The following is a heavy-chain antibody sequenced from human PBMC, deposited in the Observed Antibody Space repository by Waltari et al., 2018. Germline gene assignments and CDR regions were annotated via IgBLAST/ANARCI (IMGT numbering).Heavy chain of an antibody. Sequence: QVQLQESGPGLVKPSQTLSLTCTVSGGSISSGSYYWSWIRQPAGKGLEWIGYIYTSGSTNYNPSRNSRVTISVDTSKNQFSLKRSYVTAADTAVYYCARDLGLGIDYWGQGTLVTVSS. CDR1: GGSISSGSYY. J-gene: IGHJ4*02. V-gene: IGHV4-61*09. CDR2: IYTSGST. D-gene: IGHD6-19*01. CDR3: ARDLGLGIDY.